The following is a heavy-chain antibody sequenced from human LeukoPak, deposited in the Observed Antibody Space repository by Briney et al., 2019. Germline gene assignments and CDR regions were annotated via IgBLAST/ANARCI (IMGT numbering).Heavy chain of an antibody. V-gene: IGHV3-7*01. Sequence: GGSLRLSCVGSGFMFSRYSMGWVRQAPGKGLEFVAHLKERGIEKEYVDSVKGRFTISRDNAENLLYLQMNSLRAEDTALYFCARWRGAQTEFDYWGQGTQVTVSS. CDR1: GFMFSRYS. CDR3: ARWRGAQTEFDY. CDR2: LKERGIEK. D-gene: IGHD1-14*01. J-gene: IGHJ4*02.